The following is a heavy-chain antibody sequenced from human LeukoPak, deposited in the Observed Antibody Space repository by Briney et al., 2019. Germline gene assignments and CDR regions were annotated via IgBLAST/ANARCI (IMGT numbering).Heavy chain of an antibody. V-gene: IGHV3-21*01. J-gene: IGHJ4*02. CDR1: GFTFTTYS. CDR2: ITSSSTSM. Sequence: GGSLRLSCAASGFTFTTYSMNWVRQAPGKGLEWVSSITSSSTSMYYADSVKGRFTIPRDNAKNSLYLQMNSLRAEDTAVYYCARTYYGILTGYNPYFDYWGQGTLVTVSS. CDR3: ARTYYGILTGYNPYFDY. D-gene: IGHD3-9*01.